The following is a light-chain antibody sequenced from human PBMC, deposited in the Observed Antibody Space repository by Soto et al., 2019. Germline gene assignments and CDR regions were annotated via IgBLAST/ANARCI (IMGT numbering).Light chain of an antibody. J-gene: IGLJ1*01. CDR2: DVS. V-gene: IGLV2-14*01. CDR1: SSDVGGYNY. CDR3: SSYTSSRTYV. Sequence: QSVLTQPASVSGPPGQSITISCTGTSSDVGGYNYVSWYQQHPGKAPKLMIYDVSNRPSGVSNRFSGSKSGNTASLTISGLQAEDEADYYCSSYTSSRTYVFGTGTKVTVL.